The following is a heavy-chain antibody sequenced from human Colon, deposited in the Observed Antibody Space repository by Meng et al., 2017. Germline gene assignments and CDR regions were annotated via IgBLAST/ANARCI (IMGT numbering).Heavy chain of an antibody. CDR1: GFIFSSYG. Sequence: GESLKISCAASGFIFSSYGMNWVRQAPGKGLEYGAGISNNGGSTYYAKSVKGRFTISRDNSKNTLYLQMGSLRAEDTAVYYCARNGIVAAVFNWFDSWGQGTLVTVSS. CDR3: ARNGIVAAVFNWFDS. CDR2: ISNNGGST. J-gene: IGHJ5*01. V-gene: IGHV3-64*01. D-gene: IGHD6-13*01.